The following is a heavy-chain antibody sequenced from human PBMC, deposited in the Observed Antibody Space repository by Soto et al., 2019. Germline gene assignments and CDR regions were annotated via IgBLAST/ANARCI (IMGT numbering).Heavy chain of an antibody. V-gene: IGHV4-30-4*01. CDR1: GGSISGGVYY. CDR2: IFDSGST. D-gene: IGHD4-17*01. J-gene: IGHJ2*01. CDR3: AREIIPLTTDWYFDL. Sequence: QVQLQESGPGLVKPSQTLSLTCTVSGGSISGGVYYWSWIRQPPGKGPEWIGYIFDSGSTYYNPSLKSRVTISVDTSKHQFSLRLSSVTAADTAVYYCAREIIPLTTDWYFDLWGRGTLVTVSS.